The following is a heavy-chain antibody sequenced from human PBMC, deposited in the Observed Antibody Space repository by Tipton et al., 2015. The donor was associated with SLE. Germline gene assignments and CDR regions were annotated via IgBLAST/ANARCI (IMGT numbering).Heavy chain of an antibody. D-gene: IGHD2-15*01. CDR2: INHSGST. CDR1: GGSFSGYY. V-gene: IGHV4-34*01. CDR3: ARGKDIVVARDAFDI. Sequence: TLSLTCAVYGGSFSGYYWSWIRQPPGKGLEWIGEINHSGSTNYNPSLKSRVTISVDTSKNQFSLKLSSVTAADTAAYYCARGKDIVVARDAFDIWGQGTMVTVSS. J-gene: IGHJ3*02.